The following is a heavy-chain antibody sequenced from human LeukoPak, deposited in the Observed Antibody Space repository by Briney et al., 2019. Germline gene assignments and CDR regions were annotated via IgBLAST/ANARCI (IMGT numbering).Heavy chain of an antibody. J-gene: IGHJ4*02. CDR3: AKVGIYDSSGYYDY. CDR1: GFTFSSYE. D-gene: IGHD3-22*01. CDR2: ISSSGSTI. V-gene: IGHV3-48*03. Sequence: PGGSLRLSCAASGFTFSSYEMNWVRQAPGKGLEWVSYISSSGSTIYYADSVKGRFTISRDNSKNTLYLQMNSLRAEDTAVYYCAKVGIYDSSGYYDYWGQGTLVTVSS.